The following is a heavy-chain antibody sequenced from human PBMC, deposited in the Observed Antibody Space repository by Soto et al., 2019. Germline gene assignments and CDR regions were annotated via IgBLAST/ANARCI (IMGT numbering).Heavy chain of an antibody. CDR2: IYYSGST. V-gene: IGHV4-59*01. Sequence: SETLSLTCTVSGGSISSYYWSWIRQPPGKGLEWIGYIYYSGSTNYNPSLKSRVTISVDTSKNQFSLKLSSVTAADTAVYYCARQVLLWFGELSWFDYWGQGTLVTVSS. CDR1: GGSISSYY. CDR3: ARQVLLWFGELSWFDY. D-gene: IGHD3-10*01. J-gene: IGHJ4*02.